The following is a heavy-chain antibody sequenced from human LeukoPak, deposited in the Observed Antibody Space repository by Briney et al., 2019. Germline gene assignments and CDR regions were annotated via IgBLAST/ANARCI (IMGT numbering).Heavy chain of an antibody. CDR1: GFTPCSYV. Sequence: GGTLRLSRAASGFTPCSYVMHCVRQAPGKRLEGVAFIRYDGSNKYYADSVKGRFTISRDNSKNTLYLQMNSLRAEDTAVYYCAKDGGSGSYSPWGQGTLVTVSS. J-gene: IGHJ5*02. D-gene: IGHD3-10*01. CDR3: AKDGGSGSYSP. V-gene: IGHV3-30*02. CDR2: IRYDGSNK.